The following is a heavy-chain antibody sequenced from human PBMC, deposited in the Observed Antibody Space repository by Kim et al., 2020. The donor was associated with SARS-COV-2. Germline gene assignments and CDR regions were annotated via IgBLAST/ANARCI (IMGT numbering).Heavy chain of an antibody. CDR3: AKDRSIVGATRRVPFDI. CDR2: ISGSGGST. J-gene: IGHJ3*02. CDR1: GFTFSSYA. Sequence: GGSLRLSCAASGFTFSSYAMSWVRQAPGKGLEWVSAISGSGGSTYYADSVKGRFTISRDNSKNTLYLQMNSLRAEDTAVYYCAKDRSIVGATRRVPFDIWGQGTMVTVSS. D-gene: IGHD1-26*01. V-gene: IGHV3-23*01.